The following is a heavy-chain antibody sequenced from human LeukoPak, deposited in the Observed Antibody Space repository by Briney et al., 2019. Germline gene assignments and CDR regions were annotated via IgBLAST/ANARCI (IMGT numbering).Heavy chain of an antibody. D-gene: IGHD2-8*01. CDR1: GYTFTSYY. V-gene: IGHV1-46*01. Sequence: GESLKISCKGSGYTFTSYYMHWVRQAPGQGLEWMGIINPSGGSTSYAQKFQGRVTMTRDMSTSTVYMELSSLRSEDTAVYYCARDLGRVGYCTNGVCPNWFDPWGQGTLVTVSS. CDR2: INPSGGST. J-gene: IGHJ5*02. CDR3: ARDLGRVGYCTNGVCPNWFDP.